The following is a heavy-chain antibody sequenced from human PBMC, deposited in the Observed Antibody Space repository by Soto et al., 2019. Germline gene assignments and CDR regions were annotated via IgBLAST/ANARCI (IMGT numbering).Heavy chain of an antibody. V-gene: IGHV3-23*01. J-gene: IGHJ3*02. Sequence: GGSLRLSCAASGFTFSSYAMSWVRQAPGKGLEWVSAISGSGGSTYYADSVKGRFTISRDNSKNTLYLQMNSLRAEDTAVYYCVFSIAAEERGAFDIWGQGTMVTVSS. CDR3: VFSIAAEERGAFDI. CDR1: GFTFSSYA. CDR2: ISGSGGST. D-gene: IGHD6-13*01.